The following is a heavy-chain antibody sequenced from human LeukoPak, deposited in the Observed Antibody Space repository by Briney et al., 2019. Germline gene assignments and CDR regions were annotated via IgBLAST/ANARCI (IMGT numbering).Heavy chain of an antibody. V-gene: IGHV3-15*01. CDR3: TTDPNPYYDIVTGYRPEGAIPSDY. D-gene: IGHD3-9*01. CDR2: IKSKTDGWTT. J-gene: IGHJ4*02. CDR1: GFTFSNAW. Sequence: GGSLRLSCAASGFTFSNAWMSWVRQAPGEGREWVGRIKSKTDGWTTDYAARVKGRFTISRDDSKNTLYLQMNSLKTEDTAVYYCTTDPNPYYDIVTGYRPEGAIPSDYWGQGTLVTVSS.